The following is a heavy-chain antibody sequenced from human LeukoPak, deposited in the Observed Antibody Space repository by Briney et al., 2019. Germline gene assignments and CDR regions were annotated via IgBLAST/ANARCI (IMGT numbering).Heavy chain of an antibody. Sequence: ASVKVSCKASGCTFTRYGFNWVRQAPGQGVEWMGWISAYNGDTKYAQKFQDGLTMTTDTSTTTAYMELRSLRSDDTAVYYCSRDPSNTSGWYAWADYWGQGTLVTVSS. CDR2: ISAYNGDT. CDR3: SRDPSNTSGWYAWADY. J-gene: IGHJ4*02. CDR1: GCTFTRYG. V-gene: IGHV1-18*01. D-gene: IGHD6-19*01.